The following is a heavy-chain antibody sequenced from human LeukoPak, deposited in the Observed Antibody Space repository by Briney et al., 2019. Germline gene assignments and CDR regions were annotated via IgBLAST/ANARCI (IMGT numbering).Heavy chain of an antibody. CDR1: GFTFSSYS. CDR2: TRNKANSYTT. D-gene: IGHD5-12*01. CDR3: GSDISGNSGYETIAY. J-gene: IGHJ4*02. V-gene: IGHV3-72*01. Sequence: GGSLRLSCAASGFTFSSYSMNWVRQAPGKGLEWVGRTRNKANSYTTEYAASVKGRFTISRDDSKNSLYLQMNSLKTEDTAVYYCGSDISGNSGYETIAYWGQGTLVTVSS.